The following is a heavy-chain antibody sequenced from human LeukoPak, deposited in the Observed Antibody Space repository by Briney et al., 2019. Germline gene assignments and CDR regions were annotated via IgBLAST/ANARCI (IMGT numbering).Heavy chain of an antibody. CDR1: RFTLSTYA. D-gene: IGHD6-19*01. CDR2: ISYDGSNK. J-gene: IGHJ4*01. CDR3: AKGIYSSGWSYFDY. Sequence: PGRSLRLSCAASRFTLSTYAMHWVRQAPGKGLEWVALISYDGSNKYYADSVKGRFTISRDNSKNTLYLQMNSLRAEDTAVYYCAKGIYSSGWSYFDYWGHGTLVTVSS. V-gene: IGHV3-30*07.